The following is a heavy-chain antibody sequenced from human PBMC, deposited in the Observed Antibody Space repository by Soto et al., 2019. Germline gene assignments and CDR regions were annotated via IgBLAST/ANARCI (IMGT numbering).Heavy chain of an antibody. J-gene: IGHJ3*02. Sequence: SVKVSCKASGGTFSSYSISWVRQAPGQGLEWMGGIIPIFGTANYAQKFQGRVTITADESTSTAYMELSSLRSEDTAVYYCAVKVVAAAGTLTTDFAFDIWGQGTMVTVSS. V-gene: IGHV1-69*13. CDR3: AVKVVAAAGTLTTDFAFDI. CDR2: IIPIFGTA. D-gene: IGHD6-13*01. CDR1: GGTFSSYS.